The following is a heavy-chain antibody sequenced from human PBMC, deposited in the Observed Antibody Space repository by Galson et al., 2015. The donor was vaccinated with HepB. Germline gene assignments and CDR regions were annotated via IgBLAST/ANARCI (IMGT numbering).Heavy chain of an antibody. J-gene: IGHJ4*02. D-gene: IGHD3-16*01. Sequence: VKVSCKASGGTFSSYAISWVRQAPGQGLEWMGGIIPIFGTANYAQKFQGRVTITADESTSTAYMELSSLRSEDTAVYYCAIAMDSLKLYEYVWGSYRPFDYWGQGTLVTVSA. V-gene: IGHV1-69*13. CDR1: GGTFSSYA. CDR2: IIPIFGTA. CDR3: AIAMDSLKLYEYVWGSYRPFDY.